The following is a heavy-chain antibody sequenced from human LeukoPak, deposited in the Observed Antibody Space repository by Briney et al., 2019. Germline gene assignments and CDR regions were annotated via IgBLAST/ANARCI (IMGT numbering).Heavy chain of an antibody. D-gene: IGHD5-18*01. J-gene: IGHJ6*02. CDR2: INTGNADT. CDR1: GYTFTKNA. CDR3: ARGHSPPPLSDYYTMDV. V-gene: IGHV1-3*04. Sequence: ASVKVSCKASGYTFTKNAIHWVRQAPGQRLEWMGWINTGNADTKYSQKFQDRVSITRDTPATTAYMELSSLKSEDTAVYYCARGHSPPPLSDYYTMDVWGQGTTVTVSS.